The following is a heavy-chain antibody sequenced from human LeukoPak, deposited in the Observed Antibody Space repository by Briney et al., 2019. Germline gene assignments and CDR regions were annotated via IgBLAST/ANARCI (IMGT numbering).Heavy chain of an antibody. CDR3: AKGLASGSSWYLLPVSDY. Sequence: GGALRLSCAASGFTFSSYAMSWVRQAPGKGLEWVSAISGSGGSTYYAHSVKGRFTISRDNSKNTLYLQMNSLRAEDTAVYYCAKGLASGSSWYLLPVSDYWGQGTLVTVSS. J-gene: IGHJ4*02. CDR1: GFTFSSYA. V-gene: IGHV3-23*01. D-gene: IGHD6-13*01. CDR2: ISGSGGST.